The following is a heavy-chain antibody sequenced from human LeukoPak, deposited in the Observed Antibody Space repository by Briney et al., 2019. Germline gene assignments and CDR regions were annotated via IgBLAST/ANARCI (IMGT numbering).Heavy chain of an antibody. V-gene: IGHV4-39*01. CDR1: GGSISSSSYY. Sequence: SETLSLTCTVSGGSISSSSYYWGWIRQPPGKGLEWIGSIYYSGSTYYNTSLKSRVTISVDTSKNQFSLKLSSVTAADTAVYYCARQAAGAPGYWGQGTLVTVSS. J-gene: IGHJ4*02. D-gene: IGHD1-26*01. CDR2: IYYSGST. CDR3: ARQAAGAPGY.